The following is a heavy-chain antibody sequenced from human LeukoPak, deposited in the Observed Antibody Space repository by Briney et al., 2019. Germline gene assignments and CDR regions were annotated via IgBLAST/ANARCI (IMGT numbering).Heavy chain of an antibody. CDR3: ARHVMVYDEYYMDV. Sequence: SETLSLTCTVSGGSISSSSYYWGWIRQPPGKGLEWIGSIYYSGSTYYNPSLKSRVTISVDTSKNQFSLKLSSVTAADTAVYYCARHVMVYDEYYMDVWGKGTTVTVSS. CDR1: GGSISSSSYY. D-gene: IGHD2-8*01. V-gene: IGHV4-39*01. J-gene: IGHJ6*03. CDR2: IYYSGST.